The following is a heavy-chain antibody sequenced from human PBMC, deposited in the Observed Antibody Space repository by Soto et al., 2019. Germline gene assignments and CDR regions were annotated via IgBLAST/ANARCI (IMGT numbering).Heavy chain of an antibody. CDR1: AYSYTSYG. CDR3: ARDGRKELWAEGLNAMDV. Sequence: QVQLVQSGPEVKKPGASVNVSCKASAYSYTSYGISWVRQAPGQGLEWMGWISAYNGQTNYAQKFRGRVTFTTDASTSRAFMQLRSLRADDTAMYDCARDGRKELWAEGLNAMDVWGQGTTGTV. V-gene: IGHV1-18*01. J-gene: IGHJ6*02. D-gene: IGHD3-16*01. CDR2: ISAYNGQT.